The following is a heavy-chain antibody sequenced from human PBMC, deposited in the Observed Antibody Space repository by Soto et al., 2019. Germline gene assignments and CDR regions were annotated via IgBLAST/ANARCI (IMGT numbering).Heavy chain of an antibody. CDR2: ISPMFGAA. V-gene: IGHV1-69*19. CDR3: AREVQVHTPAFVY. D-gene: IGHD3-10*01. CDR1: GGTFNTYA. J-gene: IGHJ4*02. Sequence: QVQLVQSGAEMQKPGSSVKVSCQSSGGTFNTYAMNWVRQAPGQGPEWMGDISPMFGAANYAPKFQGRVTITADESTGTSYMQLISLTSEDTALYFCAREVQVHTPAFVYWGQGTLVTVSS.